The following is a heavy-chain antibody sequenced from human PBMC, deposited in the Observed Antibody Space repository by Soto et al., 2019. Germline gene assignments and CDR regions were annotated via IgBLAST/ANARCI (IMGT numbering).Heavy chain of an antibody. CDR3: ARMNYYDTSGYPFDY. V-gene: IGHV4-59*01. CDR2: IYFRGTT. J-gene: IGHJ4*02. Sequence: SLTCTVSGGSISSYYWSWIRQPPGKGLEWIGYIYFRGTTNYNPSLKSRVTMSADTSKNQFSLKLNSVTAADTAVYYCARMNYYDTSGYPFDYWGQGTLVTVSS. D-gene: IGHD3-22*01. CDR1: GGSISSYY.